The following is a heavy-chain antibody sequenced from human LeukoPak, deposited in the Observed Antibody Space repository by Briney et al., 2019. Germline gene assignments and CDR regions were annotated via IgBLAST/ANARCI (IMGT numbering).Heavy chain of an antibody. CDR1: GGSISSGGYS. Sequence: SETLSLTCAVSGGSISSGGYSWRWIRQPPGKGLEWIGYIYHSGSTYYNPSLKSRVTISVDTSKNQFSLKLSSVTAADTAVYYCAAGSKGGYNWDYWGQGTLVTVSS. J-gene: IGHJ4*02. CDR3: AAGSKGGYNWDY. D-gene: IGHD5-24*01. CDR2: IYHSGST. V-gene: IGHV4-30-2*02.